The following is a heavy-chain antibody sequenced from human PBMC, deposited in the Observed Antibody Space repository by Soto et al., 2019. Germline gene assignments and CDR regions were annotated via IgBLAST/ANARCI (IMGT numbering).Heavy chain of an antibody. CDR1: GFTFSSSS. Sequence: EVQLLESGGGLVQPGGSLRLSCAASGFTFSSSSMSWVRQAPGKGLEWVSGITVSGASTFYAQSVKGRFTVSRDDSKSTLYLQMNSLRAEDTAVYYCAKYSGWYGHWGQGTLVTVSS. V-gene: IGHV3-23*01. CDR2: ITVSGAST. J-gene: IGHJ4*02. CDR3: AKYSGWYGH. D-gene: IGHD6-19*01.